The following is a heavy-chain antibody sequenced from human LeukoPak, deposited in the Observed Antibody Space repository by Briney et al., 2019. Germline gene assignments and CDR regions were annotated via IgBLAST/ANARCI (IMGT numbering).Heavy chain of an antibody. CDR3: ARGIRGWFGELLSQAVWDY. J-gene: IGHJ4*02. V-gene: IGHV4-59*01. D-gene: IGHD3-10*01. CDR2: IYYSGST. CDR1: GRSISIYY. Sequence: SETLSLTCTVSGRSISIYYWSWIRQPPRKGLEWIGYIYYSGSTNYNPSLKSRVTISVDTAKNQFSLKLSSVTAADRAVYYCARGIRGWFGELLSQAVWDYWGQGTLVTVSS.